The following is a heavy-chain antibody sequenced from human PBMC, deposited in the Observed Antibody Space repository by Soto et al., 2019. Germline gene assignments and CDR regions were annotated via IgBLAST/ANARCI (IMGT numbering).Heavy chain of an antibody. Sequence: GGSLRLSCAASGFTFTRYSIDWVRQAPGKGLEWVSSISSTTNYIYYGDSMKGRFTISRDNAKNSLYLEMNSLRAEDTAVYYCARESEDLTSNFDYWGQGTLVTVSS. J-gene: IGHJ4*02. V-gene: IGHV3-21*06. CDR3: ARESEDLTSNFDY. CDR1: GFTFTRYS. CDR2: ISSTTNYI.